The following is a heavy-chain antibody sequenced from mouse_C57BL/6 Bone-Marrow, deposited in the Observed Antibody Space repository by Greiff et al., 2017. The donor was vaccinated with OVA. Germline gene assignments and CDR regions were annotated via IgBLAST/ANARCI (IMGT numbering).Heavy chain of an antibody. CDR3: ARGGYYLAWFAY. CDR1: GYAFTNYL. V-gene: IGHV1-54*01. D-gene: IGHD2-3*01. J-gene: IGHJ3*01. CDR2: INPGSGGT. Sequence: QVHVKQSGAELVRPGTSVKVSCKASGYAFTNYLIEWVKQRPGQGLEWIGVINPGSGGTNYNEKFKGKATLTADKSSSTAYMQLSSLTSEDSAVYFCARGGYYLAWFAYWGQGTLVTVSA.